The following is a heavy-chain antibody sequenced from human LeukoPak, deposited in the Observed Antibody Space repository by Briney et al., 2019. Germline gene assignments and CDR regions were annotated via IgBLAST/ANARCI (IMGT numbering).Heavy chain of an antibody. J-gene: IGHJ4*02. CDR3: AIDFWSGTKTDY. CDR2: MNPNSGNT. D-gene: IGHD3-3*01. Sequence: EASVKVSCKASGYTFTSYDINWVRQATGQGLEWMGWMNPNSGNTGYAQKLQGRVTMTRNTSISTAYMELSSLRSEDTAVYYCAIDFWSGTKTDYWGQGTLVTVSS. V-gene: IGHV1-8*01. CDR1: GYTFTSYD.